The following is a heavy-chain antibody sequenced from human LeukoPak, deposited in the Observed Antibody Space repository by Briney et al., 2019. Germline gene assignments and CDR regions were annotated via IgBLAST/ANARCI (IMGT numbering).Heavy chain of an antibody. CDR3: AKNYDILTGYWYYGMNV. Sequence: PGGSLRLSCAASGFTFNSYVMSWVRLAPGKGLEGVSVVSGSGGSTNYADSVSGRFTLSRDNSKNTLFLQMNSLRAEDTAVYYCAKNYDILTGYWYYGMNVWGQGATVTVSS. D-gene: IGHD3-9*01. J-gene: IGHJ6*02. CDR1: GFTFNSYV. V-gene: IGHV3-23*01. CDR2: VSGSGGST.